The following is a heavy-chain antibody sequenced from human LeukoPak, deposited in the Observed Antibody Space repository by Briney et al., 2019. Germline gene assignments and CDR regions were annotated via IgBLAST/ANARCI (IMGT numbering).Heavy chain of an antibody. CDR3: TRVRMAAYSSSSLAY. D-gene: IGHD6-13*01. CDR2: IRSKTYAGTT. CDR1: GFNFGDYA. J-gene: IGHJ4*02. V-gene: IGHV3-49*04. Sequence: GGSLRLSCTGSGFNFGDYALTWVRQAPGKGLEWVGFIRSKTYAGTTEYAASVKGRFTFSRDDSKSIACLQMDSLKTEDTAVYYCTRVRMAAYSSSSLAYWGQATLVTVSS.